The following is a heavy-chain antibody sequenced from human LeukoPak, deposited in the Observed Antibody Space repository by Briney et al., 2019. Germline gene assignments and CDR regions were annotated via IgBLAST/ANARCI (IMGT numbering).Heavy chain of an antibody. CDR2: IYYSGST. J-gene: IGHJ4*02. D-gene: IGHD3-3*01. V-gene: IGHV4-59*01. CDR1: GGSISSYY. CDR3: ARGVYYDYFGPTYYFDY. Sequence: PSETLSLTCTVSGGSISSYYWSWIRQPPGKGLEWIGYIYYSGSTNYNPSLKSRVTISVDTSKNQFSLKLSSVTAADTAVYYCARGVYYDYFGPTYYFDYWGQGTRVTVSS.